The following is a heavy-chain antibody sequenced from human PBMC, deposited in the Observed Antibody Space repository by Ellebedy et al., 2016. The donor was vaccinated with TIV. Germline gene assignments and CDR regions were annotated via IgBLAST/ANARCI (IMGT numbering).Heavy chain of an antibody. Sequence: ASVKVSCKTSGYSFTAYYIHWVRQAPGQGLEWMGGSNPDSGGTNFPQKFQGRVTMTRDTSVNTAYMELSSLQSDDTAVYYCARVLRATSGMDVWGQGTTVTVS. D-gene: IGHD4/OR15-4a*01. CDR3: ARVLRATSGMDV. J-gene: IGHJ6*02. CDR1: GYSFTAYY. CDR2: SNPDSGGT. V-gene: IGHV1-2*02.